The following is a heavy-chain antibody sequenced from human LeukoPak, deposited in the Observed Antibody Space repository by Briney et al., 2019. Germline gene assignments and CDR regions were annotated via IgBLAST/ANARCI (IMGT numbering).Heavy chain of an antibody. CDR1: GGSISSSSYY. CDR2: INQDGSAK. V-gene: IGHV3-7*01. Sequence: PSETLSLTCTVSGGSISSSSYYWGWIRQPPGKGLEWVANINQDGSAKYYVDSVKGRFTFSRDNAMNSLFLQMNSLRAEDTAVYYCARDVHGGAFDYWGQGTLVTVSS. D-gene: IGHD4-23*01. CDR3: ARDVHGGAFDY. J-gene: IGHJ4*02.